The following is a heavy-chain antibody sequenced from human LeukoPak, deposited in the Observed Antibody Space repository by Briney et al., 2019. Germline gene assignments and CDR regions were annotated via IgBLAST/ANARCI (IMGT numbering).Heavy chain of an antibody. V-gene: IGHV3-21*01. CDR1: GFTFSTYS. CDR2: LSSSGSYI. D-gene: IGHD2-2*01. Sequence: GGSLKLSCAASGFTFSTYSMNWVRQAPGKGLEWVSSLSSSGSYIYYAVSVKGRFTISRDNAKNSLYLQMNSLRAEDTAVYYCTRVVGYCSSTSCYAYFDYWGQGTLVTVSS. CDR3: TRVVGYCSSTSCYAYFDY. J-gene: IGHJ4*02.